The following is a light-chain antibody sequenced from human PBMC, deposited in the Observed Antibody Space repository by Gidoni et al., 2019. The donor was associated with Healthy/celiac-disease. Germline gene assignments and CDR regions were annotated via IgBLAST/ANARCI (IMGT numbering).Light chain of an antibody. Sequence: DIQMTQSPSSLSASVGDRVTITCRASQSSSSYLNWYQQKPGKAPKLLIYAASSLQSGVPSRFSGSGSGTYFTLTISSLQPEDFATYYCQQSYSTSWTFGQGTKVEIK. CDR2: AAS. CDR3: QQSYSTSWT. V-gene: IGKV1-39*01. CDR1: QSSSSY. J-gene: IGKJ1*01.